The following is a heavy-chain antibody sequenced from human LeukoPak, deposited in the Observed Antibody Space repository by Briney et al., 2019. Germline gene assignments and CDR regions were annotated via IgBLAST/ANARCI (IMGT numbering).Heavy chain of an antibody. J-gene: IGHJ6*02. V-gene: IGHV3-48*01. CDR2: ISGSASTI. CDR3: AREQGMDV. Sequence: GGSLRLSCAASGFTFSSYSMNWVRQAPGKGLEWVSYISGSASTIYYADSVKGRFTISRDNAKNSLYLQMNSLRAEDTAVYYCAREQGMDVWGQGTTVTVSS. CDR1: GFTFSSYS.